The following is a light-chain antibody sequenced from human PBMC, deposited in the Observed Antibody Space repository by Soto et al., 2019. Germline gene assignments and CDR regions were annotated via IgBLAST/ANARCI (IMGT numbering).Light chain of an antibody. CDR1: QRISNSY. V-gene: IGKV3-20*01. J-gene: IGKJ2*01. CDR3: QQYARPPFA. Sequence: EIVLTQSPGTLSLSPGERATLSCRASQRISNSYLAWYQQKPGQAPRLFLYDASSRATGIPDRVSGSGSGTDFTLTISRLEPEDFAVYYCQQYARPPFAFGQGTKVEIK. CDR2: DAS.